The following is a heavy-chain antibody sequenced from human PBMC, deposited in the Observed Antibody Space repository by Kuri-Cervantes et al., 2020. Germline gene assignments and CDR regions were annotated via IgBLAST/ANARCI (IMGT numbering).Heavy chain of an antibody. CDR3: AKDIGRNTYGYLQH. D-gene: IGHD4-17*01. Sequence: SLKISCAASGFTFDDYAMHWVWQAPGKGPEWVSGISWNSGSIGYADSVKGRFTISRDNAKNSLYLQMNSLRAEDTALYYCAKDIGRNTYGYLQHWGQGTLVTVSS. V-gene: IGHV3-9*01. CDR2: ISWNSGSI. CDR1: GFTFDDYA. J-gene: IGHJ1*01.